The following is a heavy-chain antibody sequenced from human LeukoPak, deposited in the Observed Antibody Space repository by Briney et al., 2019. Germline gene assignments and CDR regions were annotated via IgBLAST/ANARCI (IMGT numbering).Heavy chain of an antibody. Sequence: GGSLRLSCAASGFTFGSYDMSWVRQAPGKGLEWASGISGSGGSSTYYEDSVKGRFTISRDNSKNTLYLQMNSLRAEDTAVYYCAKAIAVVGTQGIDHWGQGTLVTVSS. D-gene: IGHD6-13*01. CDR3: AKAIAVVGTQGIDH. V-gene: IGHV3-23*01. CDR1: GFTFGSYD. CDR2: ISGSGGSST. J-gene: IGHJ4*02.